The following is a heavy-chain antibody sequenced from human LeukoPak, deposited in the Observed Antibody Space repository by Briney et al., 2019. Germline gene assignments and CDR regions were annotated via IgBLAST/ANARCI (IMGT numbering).Heavy chain of an antibody. V-gene: IGHV4-59*08. D-gene: IGHD6-19*01. CDR1: GGSISSYY. Sequence: SETLSLTCTVSGGSISSYYWSWIRQPPGKGLEWIGYIYYSGSTNSNPSLKSRVTISIDTSRNQFSLNLTSVTAADTAVYYCARPYTSGPTNWYLDLWGRGTLVTVSS. CDR3: ARPYTSGPTNWYLDL. J-gene: IGHJ2*01. CDR2: IYYSGST.